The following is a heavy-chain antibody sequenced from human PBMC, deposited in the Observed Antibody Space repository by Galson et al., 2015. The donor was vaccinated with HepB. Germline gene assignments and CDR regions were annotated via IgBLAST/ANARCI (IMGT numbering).Heavy chain of an antibody. Sequence: SLRLSCAASGFTLSDYSMNWVRPAPGKGLEWVSIISPTSSYIYYGASVKGRFTISRANAKNSLYLQMNSVRADDTAVYYCAREGLVGAEGYYRGMDVWGQGTTVTVSS. CDR1: GFTLSDYS. CDR3: AREGLVGAEGYYRGMDV. D-gene: IGHD2-15*01. V-gene: IGHV3-21*01. CDR2: ISPTSSYI. J-gene: IGHJ6*02.